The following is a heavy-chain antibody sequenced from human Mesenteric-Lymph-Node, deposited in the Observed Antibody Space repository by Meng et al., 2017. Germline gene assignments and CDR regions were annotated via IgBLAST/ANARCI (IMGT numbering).Heavy chain of an antibody. CDR2: INTDGSST. J-gene: IGHJ2*01. CDR1: GFTFSSHW. CDR3: VRDHNPGYFDL. Sequence: GGSLRLSCVTSGFTFSSHWMHWVRQAPGKGLVWASRINTDGSSTNYADSVKGRFTVSRDNAKNTVYLQMNGLRAEDTAVYYCVRDHNPGYFDLWGHGTLVTVSS. V-gene: IGHV3-74*01. D-gene: IGHD1-1*01.